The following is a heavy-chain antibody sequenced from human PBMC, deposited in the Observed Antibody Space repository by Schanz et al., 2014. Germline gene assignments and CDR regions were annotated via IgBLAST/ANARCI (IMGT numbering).Heavy chain of an antibody. V-gene: IGHV4-31*03. CDR2: ISYSGIT. D-gene: IGHD4-17*01. CDR1: GGSVSSVGVY. CDR3: ARDRGHGDLPGDI. J-gene: IGHJ3*02. Sequence: QGHLQESGPGLVKPSQTLSLTCTVSGGSVSSVGVYWSFIRQHPGKGLEWIGFISYSGITYYNPSHKSRVAISVDTSKNQVSLNLSSATAADAAVYYCARDRGHGDLPGDIWGQGTMGTVSS.